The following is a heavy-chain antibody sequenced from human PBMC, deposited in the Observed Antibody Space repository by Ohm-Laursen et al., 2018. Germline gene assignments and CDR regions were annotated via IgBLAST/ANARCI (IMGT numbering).Heavy chain of an antibody. CDR1: GYTFTGYY. J-gene: IGHJ4*02. D-gene: IGHD5-24*01. CDR3: GRDQRWLQADY. CDR2: INPNSGDT. Sequence: ASVKVSCKASGYTFTGYYMHWVRQAPGQGLEWMGWINPNSGDTNYARKFQDRVTMTRDTSISTVYMELSSLTSDDTAVYFCGRDQRWLQADYWGQGTLVTVSS. V-gene: IGHV1-2*02.